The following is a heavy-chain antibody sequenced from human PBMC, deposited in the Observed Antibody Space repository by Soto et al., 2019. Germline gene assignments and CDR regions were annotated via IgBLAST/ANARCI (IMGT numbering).Heavy chain of an antibody. CDR1: GGSISSGDYY. D-gene: IGHD3-10*01. J-gene: IGHJ4*02. V-gene: IGHV4-30-4*01. CDR3: ASMVRGAIGSYFDY. CDR2: IYYSGST. Sequence: PSETLSLTCTVSGGSISSGDYYWSWIRQPPGKGLEWIGYIYYSGSTYYNPSLKSRVTISVDTSKNQFSLKLSSVTAADTAVYYCASMVRGAIGSYFDYWGQGTLVTVSS.